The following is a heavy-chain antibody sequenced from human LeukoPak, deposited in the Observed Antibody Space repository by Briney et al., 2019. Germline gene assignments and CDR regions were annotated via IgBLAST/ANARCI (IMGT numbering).Heavy chain of an antibody. J-gene: IGHJ4*02. CDR2: ISGSGGST. D-gene: IGHD6-13*01. Sequence: PGGPLRLSCAASGFTFSSYAMSWVRQAPGKGLEWVSAISGSGGSTYYADSVKGRFAISRDNSKNTLYLQMNSLRAEDTAVYYCAKSQRQQLPPDFDYWGQGTLVTVSS. V-gene: IGHV3-23*01. CDR1: GFTFSSYA. CDR3: AKSQRQQLPPDFDY.